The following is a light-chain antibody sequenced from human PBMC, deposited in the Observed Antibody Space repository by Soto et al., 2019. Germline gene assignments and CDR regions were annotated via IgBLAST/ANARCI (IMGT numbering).Light chain of an antibody. J-gene: IGKJ2*01. CDR1: RDISVY. CDR3: QQYDNFPPYT. CDR2: DAS. Sequence: DIQMTQSPSSLSASIGDRVTITCQASRDISVYLNWYQHKPGKPPKLLVFDASNLQTGVPSRFSGSGSGTHFSLTISSLQPEDIATYYCQQYDNFPPYTFGQGTKL. V-gene: IGKV1-33*01.